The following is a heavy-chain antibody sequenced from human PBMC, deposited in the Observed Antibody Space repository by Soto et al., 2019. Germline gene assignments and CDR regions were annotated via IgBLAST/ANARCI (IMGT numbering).Heavy chain of an antibody. CDR3: ASGGRVVVAATGHYSYGMDV. Sequence: GASVKVSCKASGGTFSSYAISWVRQAPGQGLEWMGGIIPIFGTANYAQKFQGRVTITADESTSTAYMELSSLRSEDTAVYYCASGGRVVVAATGHYSYGMDVWGQGTTVTVSS. D-gene: IGHD2-15*01. CDR2: IIPIFGTA. CDR1: GGTFSSYA. J-gene: IGHJ6*02. V-gene: IGHV1-69*13.